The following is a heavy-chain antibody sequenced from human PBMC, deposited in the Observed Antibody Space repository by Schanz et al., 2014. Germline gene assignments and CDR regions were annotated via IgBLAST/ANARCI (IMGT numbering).Heavy chain of an antibody. Sequence: QVQLVQSGAEVKKPGASVKVSCKASGYTFTVYYMHWVRQAPGQGLEWLGWINPNSGATSSAQKFQGRVTMTRDTSSSTAYMELNSLRSDDTAVYYCGRDRRGSGHGDDALDVWGQGTMVTVSS. D-gene: IGHD4-17*01. CDR2: INPNSGAT. CDR3: GRDRRGSGHGDDALDV. J-gene: IGHJ3*01. CDR1: GYTFTVYY. V-gene: IGHV1-2*02.